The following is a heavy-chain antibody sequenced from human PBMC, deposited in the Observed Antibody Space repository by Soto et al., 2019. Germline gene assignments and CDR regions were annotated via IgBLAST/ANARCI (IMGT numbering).Heavy chain of an antibody. J-gene: IGHJ6*02. V-gene: IGHV5-51*01. Sequence: EVQLVPSRAEVKQPGKSLKISCNGSENSITSYWIGWVRQMPGKGLEWMGIIYPGDSDTRYSPSFQGQVTISADKSISTAYLQWSSLMASDTAMYYCAGGGVRGVITRTRDYYGMDVWGQGTTVTVSS. D-gene: IGHD3-10*01. CDR3: AGGGVRGVITRTRDYYGMDV. CDR1: ENSITSYW. CDR2: IYPGDSDT.